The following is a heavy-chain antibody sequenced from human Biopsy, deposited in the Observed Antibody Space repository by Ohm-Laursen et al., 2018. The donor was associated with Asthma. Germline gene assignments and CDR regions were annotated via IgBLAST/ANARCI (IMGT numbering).Heavy chain of an antibody. CDR3: VRAVRNEQWQDPFDY. D-gene: IGHD6-19*01. V-gene: IGHV4-59*01. CDR2: IYWTAST. CDR1: GGSSCSFY. Sequence: SVTLSFTCSGYGGSSCSFYWVWLRQGPGQGLDWMGDIYWTASTNYNSSLRSRITMSVDTSKNRMFLELTSVTAADTAIYYCVRAVRNEQWQDPFDYWGQGKPVTVSS. J-gene: IGHJ4*02.